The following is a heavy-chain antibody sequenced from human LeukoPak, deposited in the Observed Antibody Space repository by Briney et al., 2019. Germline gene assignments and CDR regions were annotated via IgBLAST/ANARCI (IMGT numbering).Heavy chain of an antibody. Sequence: SETLSLTCAVYGGSFSGYYWSWIRQPPGKGLEWIGEINHSGSTNYNPSLKSRVTISVDTSKNQFSLKLSSVTAADTAVYYCARAPALYDLWSGTTRIYFDYWGQGTLVTVSS. V-gene: IGHV4-34*01. CDR3: ARAPALYDLWSGTTRIYFDY. CDR1: GGSFSGYY. J-gene: IGHJ4*02. CDR2: INHSGST. D-gene: IGHD3-3*01.